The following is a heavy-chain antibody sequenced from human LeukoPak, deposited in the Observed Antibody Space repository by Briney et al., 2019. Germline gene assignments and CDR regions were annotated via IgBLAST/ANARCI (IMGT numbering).Heavy chain of an antibody. J-gene: IGHJ4*02. CDR1: GGTFSSYA. Sequence: SVKVSCKASGGTFSSYAISWVRQAPGQGLEWMGRIIPIFGTANYAQKFQGRVTITTDESTSTAYMELSSPRSEDTAVYYCARGRLDYYDSSGYYPPDYWGQGTLVTVSS. CDR3: ARGRLDYYDSSGYYPPDY. CDR2: IIPIFGTA. D-gene: IGHD3-22*01. V-gene: IGHV1-69*05.